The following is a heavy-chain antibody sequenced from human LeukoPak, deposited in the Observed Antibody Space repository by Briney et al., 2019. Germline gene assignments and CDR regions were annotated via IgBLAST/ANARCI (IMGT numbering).Heavy chain of an antibody. Sequence: GGSLRLSCAASGFTVSSNHMSWVRQAPGKGLEWVSLIYSGGSTYYADSVKGRFTISRDNSKNTLYLQMNSLRAEDTAVYYCAKEAGGTKSFDYWGQGTLVTVSS. CDR2: IYSGGST. J-gene: IGHJ4*02. V-gene: IGHV3-53*01. CDR3: AKEAGGTKSFDY. CDR1: GFTVSSNH. D-gene: IGHD1-26*01.